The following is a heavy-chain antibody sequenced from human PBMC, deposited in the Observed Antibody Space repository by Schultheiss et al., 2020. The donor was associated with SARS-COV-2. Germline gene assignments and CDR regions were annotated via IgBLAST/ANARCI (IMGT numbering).Heavy chain of an antibody. Sequence: SQTLSLTCTVSGGSISSYYWSWIRQPPGKGLEWIGYIYYSGSTYYNPSLKSRVTISVDRSKNQFSLKLSSVTAADTAVYYCARLAAVAGYFDYWGQGTLVTVSS. CDR2: IYYSGST. D-gene: IGHD6-19*01. J-gene: IGHJ4*02. CDR1: GGSISSYY. CDR3: ARLAAVAGYFDY. V-gene: IGHV4-59*12.